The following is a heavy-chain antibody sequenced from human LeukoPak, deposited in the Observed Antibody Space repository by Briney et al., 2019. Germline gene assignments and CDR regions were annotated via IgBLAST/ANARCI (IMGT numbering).Heavy chain of an antibody. CDR1: GFTFSSYA. CDR2: ISYDGSNK. Sequence: SGGSLRLSCAASGFTFSSYAMHWVRQAPGKGLEWVAVISYDGSNKYYADSVKGRFTISRDNSKNTLYLQMNSLRAEDTAVYYCARGSDNNSPSHLYQFDSWGQGTLVTVSS. CDR3: ARGSDNNSPSHLYQFDS. V-gene: IGHV3-30-3*01. D-gene: IGHD6-6*01. J-gene: IGHJ4*02.